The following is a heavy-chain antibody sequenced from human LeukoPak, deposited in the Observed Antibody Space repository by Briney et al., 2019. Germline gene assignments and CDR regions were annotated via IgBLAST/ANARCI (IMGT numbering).Heavy chain of an antibody. Sequence: GGSLRLSCAGSGFTLSSYLLHWVRQAPGKGLVWVSRIDSDGSSTTYADSVKGRFTISRDNAKNTLYLQMNSLRAEDTAVYYCARAPPDWYGADYWGQGTLVTVSS. CDR3: ARAPPDWYGADY. CDR1: GFTLSSYL. V-gene: IGHV3-74*01. CDR2: IDSDGSST. J-gene: IGHJ4*02. D-gene: IGHD3-9*01.